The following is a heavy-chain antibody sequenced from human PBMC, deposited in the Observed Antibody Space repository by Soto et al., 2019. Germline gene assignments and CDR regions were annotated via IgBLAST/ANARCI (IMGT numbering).Heavy chain of an antibody. CDR1: VCSISSYY. CDR2: IHTTDGT. V-gene: IGHV4-4*07. CDR3: ARALSSAACLYFDF. J-gene: IGHJ4*02. Sequence: SETRSLTCTVSVCSISSYYWSWIRQPSGKGMEWIGRIHTTDGTNYNTSLKSRVTMSIDTSNNQFSLKLNSLTAADTAVYYCARALSSAACLYFDFWGKGTLVTVSS. D-gene: IGHD6-13*01.